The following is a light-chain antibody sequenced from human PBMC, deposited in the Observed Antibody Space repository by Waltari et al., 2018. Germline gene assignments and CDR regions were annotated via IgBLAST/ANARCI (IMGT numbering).Light chain of an antibody. V-gene: IGKV1-5*03. CDR1: QSISSW. CDR3: QQYPRT. CDR2: KAS. Sequence: DIQMTQSPSTLSASVGDRVTITCRASQSISSWLAWYQQTPGKAPKLLIYKASSLESGVPSRFSGSGSGTEFTLTISSLQPDDFATYYCQQYPRTFGQGTKVEIK. J-gene: IGKJ1*01.